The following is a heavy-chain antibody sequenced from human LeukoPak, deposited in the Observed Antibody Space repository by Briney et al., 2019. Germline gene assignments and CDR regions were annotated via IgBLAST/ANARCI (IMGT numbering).Heavy chain of an antibody. D-gene: IGHD3-10*01. J-gene: IGHJ4*02. V-gene: IGHV3-15*01. CDR2: VKSRSAGETT. Sequence: GGSLRLSCAASGFSISNDWMSWVRQAPGKGLEWVARVKSRSAGETTDYAAPVKGRFTISRDDSKNTLYLQMNSLKTEDTAVYYCTLIQGWGSGGYYHDFWGQGTLVTVSS. CDR1: GFSISNDW. CDR3: TLIQGWGSGGYYHDF.